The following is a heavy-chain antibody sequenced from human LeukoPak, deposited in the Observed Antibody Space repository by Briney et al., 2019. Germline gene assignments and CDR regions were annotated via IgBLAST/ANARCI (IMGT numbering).Heavy chain of an antibody. J-gene: IGHJ3*02. D-gene: IGHD3-16*01. CDR2: IYPGDSDT. CDR3: ARRLPLFGDAFDI. CDR1: GYSFPIYW. V-gene: IGHV5-51*01. Sequence: GESLKISCKGSGYSFPIYWLGWVRQMPGKGLEWMGIIYPGDSDTRYSPSFQGQVTISADKSISTAYLQWSSLKASDTAMYYCARRLPLFGDAFDIWGQGTMVTVSS.